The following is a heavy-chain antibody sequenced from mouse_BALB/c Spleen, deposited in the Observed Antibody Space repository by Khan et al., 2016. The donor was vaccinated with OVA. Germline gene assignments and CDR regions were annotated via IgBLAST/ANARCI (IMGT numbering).Heavy chain of an antibody. D-gene: IGHD2-4*01. CDR2: IDYSGNT. V-gene: IGHV3-2*02. J-gene: IGHJ3*01. Sequence: EVKLEESGPGLVKPSLSLSLTCTVTGYSITSEYAWNWIRQFPGNKLEWMGYIDYSGNTRFNPSLKSRTSITRDTFKNQFFLQLNSVTAEDTATYYCARKDYYDYDPFPYGGQGTLVTVSA. CDR1: GYSITSEYA. CDR3: ARKDYYDYDPFPY.